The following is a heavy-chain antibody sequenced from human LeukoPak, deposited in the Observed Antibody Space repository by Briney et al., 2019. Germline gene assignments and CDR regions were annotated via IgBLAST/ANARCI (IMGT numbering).Heavy chain of an antibody. J-gene: IGHJ4*02. CDR2: IHYSGST. CDR1: GGSISSYY. V-gene: IGHV4-59*01. Sequence: SETLSLTCTVSGGSISSYYWSWIRQPPGKGLEWIGYIHYSGSTNYNPSLKSRVTISVDTSKNQFSLKLSSVTAADTAVYYCARTVRGVLFDYWGQGILVTVSS. D-gene: IGHD3-10*01. CDR3: ARTVRGVLFDY.